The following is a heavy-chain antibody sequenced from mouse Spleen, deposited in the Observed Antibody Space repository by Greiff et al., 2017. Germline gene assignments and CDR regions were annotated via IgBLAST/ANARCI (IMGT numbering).Heavy chain of an antibody. CDR3: AHDYDFDY. J-gene: IGHJ2*01. V-gene: IGHV1-42*01. CDR2: INPSTGGT. CDR1: GYSFTGYY. D-gene: IGHD2-4*01. Sequence: EVQLQQSGPELVKPGASVKISCKASGYSFTGYYMNWVKQSPEKSLEWIGEINPSTGGTTYNQKFKAKATLTVDKSSSTAYMQLKSLTSEDSAVYYCAHDYDFDYWGQGTTLTVSS.